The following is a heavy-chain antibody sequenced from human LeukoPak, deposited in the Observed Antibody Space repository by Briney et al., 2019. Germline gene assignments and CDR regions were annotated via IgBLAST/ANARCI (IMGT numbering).Heavy chain of an antibody. V-gene: IGHV1-69*05. CDR2: IIPIFGTA. J-gene: IGHJ6*02. CDR1: GGTFSSYA. D-gene: IGHD5-12*01. CDR3: ARESWIGYDDYYYYGMDV. Sequence: ASVKVSCKASGGTFSSYAISWVRQAPGQGLEWMGGIIPIFGTANYAQKFQGRVTMTRDTSTSTVYMELSSLRSEDTAVYYCARESWIGYDDYYYYGMDVWGQGTTVTVSS.